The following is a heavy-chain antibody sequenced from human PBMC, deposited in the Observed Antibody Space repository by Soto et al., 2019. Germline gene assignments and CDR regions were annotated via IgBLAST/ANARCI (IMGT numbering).Heavy chain of an antibody. D-gene: IGHD1-1*01. J-gene: IGHJ4*02. V-gene: IGHV1-2*02. Sequence: QVQLVQSGAEVRKPGASVKVSCKASGYTFSDYYINWVRQAPGQGLEWMGWINPNGGGTKYAPKFQGGVTMTRATSIPTAYMELSRLRSGDTAVYYCAREPATAKPEGVDFWGQGTLVTVSS. CDR1: GYTFSDYY. CDR3: AREPATAKPEGVDF. CDR2: INPNGGGT.